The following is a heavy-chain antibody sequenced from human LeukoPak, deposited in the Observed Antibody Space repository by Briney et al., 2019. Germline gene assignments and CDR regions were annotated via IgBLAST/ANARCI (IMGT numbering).Heavy chain of an antibody. J-gene: IGHJ4*02. D-gene: IGHD3-22*01. CDR2: ISAYNGNT. CDR3: ARDVAAYYYDSSGYPDY. Sequence: ASVKVSCKASGGTFSSYAISWVRQAPGQGLEWMAWISAYNGNTNYAQKLQGRVTMTTDTSTSTAYMELRSLRSDDTAVYYCARDVAAYYYDSSGYPDYWGQGTLVTVSS. CDR1: GGTFSSYA. V-gene: IGHV1-18*01.